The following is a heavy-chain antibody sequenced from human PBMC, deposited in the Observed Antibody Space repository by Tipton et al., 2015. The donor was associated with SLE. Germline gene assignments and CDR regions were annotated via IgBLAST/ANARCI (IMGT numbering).Heavy chain of an antibody. V-gene: IGHV4-34*01. Sequence: TLSLTCAVYGGSFSGYYWSWIRQPPGKGLEWIGEINHRGSTNYNPSLKSRVTISVDTSKNQFSLKLSSETAADTAVYYCASPLGYCSSTSCYTLVYWGQGTLVTVSS. D-gene: IGHD2-2*02. CDR2: INHRGST. CDR3: ASPLGYCSSTSCYTLVY. J-gene: IGHJ4*02. CDR1: GGSFSGYY.